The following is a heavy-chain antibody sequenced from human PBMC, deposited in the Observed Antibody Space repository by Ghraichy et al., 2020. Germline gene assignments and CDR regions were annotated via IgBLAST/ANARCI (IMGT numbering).Heavy chain of an antibody. D-gene: IGHD4-11*01. CDR1: GDSISNYY. J-gene: IGHJ4*02. CDR3: ASIYDYSNHYLDN. V-gene: IGHV4-59*01. CDR2: ISYSGST. Sequence: SETLSLTCSVSGDSISNYYWSWIRQPPGKGLGWIGYISYSGSTNYNPSLKSRVTISVDKSRNQFSLKLTSVTAADTAVYYCASIYDYSNHYLDNWGQGTLVTVSS.